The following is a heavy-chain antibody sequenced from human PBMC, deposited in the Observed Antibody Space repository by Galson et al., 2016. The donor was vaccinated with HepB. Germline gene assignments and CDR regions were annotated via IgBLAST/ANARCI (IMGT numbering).Heavy chain of an antibody. J-gene: IGHJ4*02. Sequence: SVKVSCKASGYTFTSYGITWVRRAPGQGLEWMGWISTYNGNTKSAQRLQGRVTMTTDTSTSTAYMELRRLRSDDSAVYYCARDRIAAAGRDPLEYWGQGTLVTVSS. CDR2: ISTYNGNT. D-gene: IGHD6-13*01. CDR1: GYTFTSYG. V-gene: IGHV1-18*04. CDR3: ARDRIAAAGRDPLEY.